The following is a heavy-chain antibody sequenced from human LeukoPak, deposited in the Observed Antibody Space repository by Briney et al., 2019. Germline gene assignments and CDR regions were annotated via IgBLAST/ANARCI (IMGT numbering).Heavy chain of an antibody. CDR1: GFTFSSYA. V-gene: IGHV3-15*01. CDR2: IKSKSDGGTT. Sequence: GGSLRLSCAASGFTFSSYAMSWVRQAPGKGLEWVGRIKSKSDGGTTEYAAPVKGRFTMSRDDSTNTLYLQMNSLKTEDTAVYYCTVYGGNGAHDSWGQGTLVTVSS. CDR3: TVYGGNGAHDS. J-gene: IGHJ4*02. D-gene: IGHD4-17*01.